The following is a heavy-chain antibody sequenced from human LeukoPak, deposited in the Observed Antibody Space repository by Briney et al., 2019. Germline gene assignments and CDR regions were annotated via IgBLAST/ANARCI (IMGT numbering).Heavy chain of an antibody. Sequence: GGSLRLSCAASGFTFSNYWMSWVRQAPGKGLEWVANIKKDGREKYYVDSVKGRFTISRDNAKNSLYLQMNSLRVEDTAVYYCARLLGYDFWSGYYKVYYYNGMDVWDQGTTVTVSS. D-gene: IGHD3-3*01. CDR2: IKKDGREK. CDR3: ARLLGYDFWSGYYKVYYYNGMDV. J-gene: IGHJ6*02. CDR1: GFTFSNYW. V-gene: IGHV3-7*01.